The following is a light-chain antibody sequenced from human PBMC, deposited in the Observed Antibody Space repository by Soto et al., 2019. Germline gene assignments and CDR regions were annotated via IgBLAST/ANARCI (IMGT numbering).Light chain of an antibody. CDR3: QQYNDYSWT. CDR1: QSISAL. CDR2: KAS. V-gene: IGKV1-5*03. Sequence: DIQMTQSPSTLSASVGDRVSINCRASQSISALLAWYQQKPGKAPRLLIYKASTLEIGVPSRFSGSGSGTEFTLTISSLQPDDVATYYCQQYNDYSWTFGQGTKVDI. J-gene: IGKJ1*01.